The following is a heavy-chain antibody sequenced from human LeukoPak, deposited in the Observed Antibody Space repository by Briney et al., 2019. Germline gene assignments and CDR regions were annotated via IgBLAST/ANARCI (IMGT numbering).Heavy chain of an antibody. Sequence: PGGSLRLSRAASGFTFSSYAMSWVRQAPGKGLEWVSAISGSGGSTYYADSVKGRFTISRDNSKNTLYLQMNSLRAEDTAVYYCAKDLTIQLWSYYFDYWGQGTLVTVSS. J-gene: IGHJ4*02. D-gene: IGHD5-18*01. CDR3: AKDLTIQLWSYYFDY. V-gene: IGHV3-23*01. CDR1: GFTFSSYA. CDR2: ISGSGGST.